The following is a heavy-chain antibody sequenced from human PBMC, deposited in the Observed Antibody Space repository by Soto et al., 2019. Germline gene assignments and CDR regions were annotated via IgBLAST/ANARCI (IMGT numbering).Heavy chain of an antibody. J-gene: IGHJ6*03. V-gene: IGHV3-21*01. CDR1: GFTFSSYS. D-gene: IGHD3-16*01. CDR2: ISSSSSYI. CDR3: ARDLAPRVDEAGVWYMDV. Sequence: GGSLRLSCAASGFTFSSYSMNWVRQAPGKGLEWVSSISSSSSYIYYADSVKGRFTISRDNAKNSLYLQMNSLRAEDTAVYYCARDLAPRVDEAGVWYMDVWGKGTTVTVSS.